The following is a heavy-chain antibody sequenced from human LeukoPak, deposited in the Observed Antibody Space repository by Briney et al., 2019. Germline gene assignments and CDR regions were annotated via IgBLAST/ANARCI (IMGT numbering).Heavy chain of an antibody. V-gene: IGHV3-53*01. D-gene: IGHD1-26*01. CDR1: GFTVSSNY. CDR3: ARDPYSGSYGNYYYYFMDV. CDR2: IYSGGST. Sequence: RGSLRLSCAASGFTVSSNYMSWVRQAPGKGLEWVSVIYSGGSTYYADSVKGRFTISRDNSKNTLYPQMNSLRAEDTAVYYCARDPYSGSYGNYYYYFMDVWGKGTTVTISS. J-gene: IGHJ6*03.